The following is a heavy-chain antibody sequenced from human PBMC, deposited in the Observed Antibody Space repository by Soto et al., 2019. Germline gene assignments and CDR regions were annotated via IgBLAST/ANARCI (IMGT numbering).Heavy chain of an antibody. D-gene: IGHD5-12*01. V-gene: IGHV1-69*02. Sequence: QVRLVQSGAEVKKPGSSVKVSCKASGGTFSSYTISWVRQGPGQGLKWMGRIIPILGIANYAQKFQGRVTITADKSTSTAYMELSSLRSEDTAVYYCARGVVATITSVHFDYWGQGTLVTVSS. CDR2: IIPILGIA. J-gene: IGHJ4*02. CDR3: ARGVVATITSVHFDY. CDR1: GGTFSSYT.